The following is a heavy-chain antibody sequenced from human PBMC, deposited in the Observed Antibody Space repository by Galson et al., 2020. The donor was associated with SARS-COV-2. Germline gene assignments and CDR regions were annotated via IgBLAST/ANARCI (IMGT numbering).Heavy chain of an antibody. CDR1: GFTFRSEE. CDR3: ARDGAFVEWFFVLVT. CDR2: LKNKSSTI. J-gene: IGHJ5*02. Sequence: GGSLRLSCAASGFTFRSEEHTSELQSLMRSSYAVLCLKNKSSTIHYADSVKGRFTISRDKGRKSLYLQMNSLRVEDTAVYYCARDGAFVEWFFVLVTWRPRTL. D-gene: IGHD3-3*01. V-gene: IGHV3-48*01.